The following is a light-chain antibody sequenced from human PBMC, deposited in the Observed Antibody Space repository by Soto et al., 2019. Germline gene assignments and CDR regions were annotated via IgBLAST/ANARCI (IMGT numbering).Light chain of an antibody. CDR3: QHFNNHPRT. J-gene: IGKJ2*01. V-gene: IGKV1-9*01. CDR2: TAS. Sequence: DIQVTQSPSFLSASVGDRVTITCRASQAISNYLAWYQQIPGRAPKLLIYTASTLHSGVPSRFSGSGSGTEFTLTISSLQPEDFATYYCQHFNNHPRTFGQGTKLEIK. CDR1: QAISNY.